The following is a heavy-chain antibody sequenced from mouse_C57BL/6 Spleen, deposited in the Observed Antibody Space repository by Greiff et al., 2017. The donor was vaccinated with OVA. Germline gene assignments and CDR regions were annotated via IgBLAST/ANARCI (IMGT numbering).Heavy chain of an antibody. CDR2: LYPSDSET. V-gene: IGHV1-61*01. CDR1: GYTFTSYW. Sequence: QVQLQQPGAELVRPGSSVKLSCKASGYTFTSYWMDWVKQRPGQGLEWIGNLYPSDSETHYNQKFKDKATLTVDKSSSTAYMQLSSLTSEDSAVYYCANGYEGYWGQGTTLTVSS. CDR3: ANGYEGY. D-gene: IGHD2-2*01. J-gene: IGHJ2*01.